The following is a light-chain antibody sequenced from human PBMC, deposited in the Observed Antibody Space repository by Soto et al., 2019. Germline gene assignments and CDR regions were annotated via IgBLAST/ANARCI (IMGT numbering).Light chain of an antibody. J-gene: IGKJ5*01. CDR3: QQYGSSPIT. V-gene: IGKV3-20*01. CDR2: GAS. Sequence: EIVLTQSPGTLSLSPGERATLSCRASQSVSSSYLAWYQQKPGQAPRLLIYGASSRAPGIPDRFSGSGSGTDFTLTISRLEPEDCAVYYCQQYGSSPITFGQGTRLQIK. CDR1: QSVSSSY.